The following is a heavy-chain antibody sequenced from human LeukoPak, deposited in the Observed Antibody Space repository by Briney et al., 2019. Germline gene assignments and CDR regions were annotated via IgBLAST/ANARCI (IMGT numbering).Heavy chain of an antibody. D-gene: IGHD3-10*01. CDR2: ISGSGGST. CDR1: GGSFSGYY. CDR3: AKDPRGVIIH. J-gene: IGHJ4*02. Sequence: PSETLSLTCAVYGGSFSGYYWSWIRQAPGKGLEWVSAISGSGGSTYYADSVKGRFTISRDNSKNTLYLQMNSLRAEDTAVYYCAKDPRGVIIHWGQGTLVTVSS. V-gene: IGHV3-23*01.